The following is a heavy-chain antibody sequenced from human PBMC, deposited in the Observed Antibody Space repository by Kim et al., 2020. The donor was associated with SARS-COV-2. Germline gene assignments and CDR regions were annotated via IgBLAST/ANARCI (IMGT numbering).Heavy chain of an antibody. D-gene: IGHD5-18*01. V-gene: IGHV1-69*01. Sequence: ANYAQKFQGRVTITADESTSTAYMELSRLRSEDTAVYYCASSKNSYGYTYWGQGTLVTVSS. J-gene: IGHJ4*02. CDR3: ASSKNSYGYTY. CDR2: A.